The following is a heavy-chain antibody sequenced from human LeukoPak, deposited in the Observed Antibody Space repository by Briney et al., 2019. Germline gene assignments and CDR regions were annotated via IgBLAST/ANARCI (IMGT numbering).Heavy chain of an antibody. CDR2: ISGSGGST. CDR1: GFTFSSYA. J-gene: IGHJ4*02. CDR3: AREIKSRWYYFDH. V-gene: IGHV3-23*01. D-gene: IGHD4-23*01. Sequence: GGSLRLSCAASGFTFSSYAMSWVRQAPGKGLEWVSAISGSGGSTYYADSVKGRFTISRDNSNNMLYLQMNSLTAEDTAVYYCAREIKSRWYYFDHWGQGTLVTVSS.